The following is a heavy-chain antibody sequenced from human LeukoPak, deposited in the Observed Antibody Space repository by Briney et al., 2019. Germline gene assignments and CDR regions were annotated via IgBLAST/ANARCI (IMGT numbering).Heavy chain of an antibody. CDR2: ISWDGSIT. Sequence: GGSLRLSCAASGFTFDDYAMYWVRQGPGKGLEWVALISWDGSITYYSDSVKGRFTISRDNGKNSLYLQINSLRDEDTALYYCARGSHWNYGGYYLDYWGQGTLVTVSS. V-gene: IGHV3-43D*03. D-gene: IGHD1-7*01. CDR3: ARGSHWNYGGYYLDY. J-gene: IGHJ4*02. CDR1: GFTFDDYA.